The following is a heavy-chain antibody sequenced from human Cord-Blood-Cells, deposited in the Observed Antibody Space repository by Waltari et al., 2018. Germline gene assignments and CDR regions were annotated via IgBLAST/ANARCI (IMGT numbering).Heavy chain of an antibody. V-gene: IGHV4-38-2*02. CDR3: ARDGGSYGDWFDP. D-gene: IGHD1-26*01. J-gene: IGHJ5*02. CDR1: GYSISSGYY. CDR2: IYHSGST. Sequence: QVQLQESGPGLVKPSETLSLTCAVSGYSISSGYYWGWIRQPPGKGLEWIGSIYHSGSTYYNPSLKSRVTISVDTSKNQFSLKLSSVTAADTAVYYCARDGGSYGDWFDPWGQGTLVTVSS.